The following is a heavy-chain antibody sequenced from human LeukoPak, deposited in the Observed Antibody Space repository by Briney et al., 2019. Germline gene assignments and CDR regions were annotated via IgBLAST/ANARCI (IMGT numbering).Heavy chain of an antibody. J-gene: IGHJ4*02. V-gene: IGHV4-34*01. CDR3: ARGTRWLRFVY. D-gene: IGHD5-12*01. CDR2: INHSGST. Sequence: SETLSLTCAVYGGSFSGYYWSWIRQPPGKGLEWIGEINHSGSTNYDPSLKSRVTISVDTSKNQFSLKLSSVTAADTAVYYCARGTRWLRFVYWGQGTLVTVSS. CDR1: GGSFSGYY.